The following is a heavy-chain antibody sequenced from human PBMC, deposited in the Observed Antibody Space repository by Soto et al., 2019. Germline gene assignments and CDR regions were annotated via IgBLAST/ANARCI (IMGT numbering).Heavy chain of an antibody. Sequence: PSETLSLTCTVSGGSISSGGYYWSLIRQHPGKGLEWIGYIYYSGSTYYNPSLKSRVTISVDTSKNQFSLKLSSVTAADTAVYYCARTTFNDFWSGYLDYWGQGTLVTVSS. CDR2: IYYSGST. V-gene: IGHV4-31*03. D-gene: IGHD3-3*01. CDR3: ARTTFNDFWSGYLDY. J-gene: IGHJ4*02. CDR1: GGSISSGGYY.